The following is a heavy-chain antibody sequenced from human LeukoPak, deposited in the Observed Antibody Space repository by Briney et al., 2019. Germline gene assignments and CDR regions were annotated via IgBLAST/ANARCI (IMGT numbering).Heavy chain of an antibody. D-gene: IGHD3-10*01. J-gene: IGHJ4*02. CDR2: INSDGTSI. Sequence: GGSLRLSCAASGFTISSYWMHWVRQAPGKGPVWVSRINSDGTSISYADSVKGRFTISRDNSKNTLYLQMNNLRAEDTAVYYCAKGGRGTYYSDSWGQGTLVTVSS. V-gene: IGHV3-74*01. CDR3: AKGGRGTYYSDS. CDR1: GFTISSYW.